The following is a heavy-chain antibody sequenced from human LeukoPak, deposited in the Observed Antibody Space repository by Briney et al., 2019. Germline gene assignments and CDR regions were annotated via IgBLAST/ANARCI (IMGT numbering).Heavy chain of an antibody. CDR2: IYSSGST. J-gene: IGHJ5*02. CDR1: GGSISSYY. D-gene: IGHD3-22*01. CDR3: ARHLGYYGSSGYQFDP. V-gene: IGHV4-4*09. Sequence: SETLSLTCAVYGGSISSYYWSWIRQPPGKGLEWIGYIYSSGSTNYNPSLKSRVTISVDTSKNQFSLKLSSVTAADTAVYYCARHLGYYGSSGYQFDPWGQGTLVTVSS.